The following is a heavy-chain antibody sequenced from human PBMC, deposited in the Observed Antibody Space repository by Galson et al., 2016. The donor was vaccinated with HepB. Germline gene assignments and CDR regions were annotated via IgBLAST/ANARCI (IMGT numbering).Heavy chain of an antibody. V-gene: IGHV3-23*01. Sequence: SLRLSCAASGFTFSSYAMSWVRQAPGKGLEWVSGISGSGGSTNYGDSVRGRFTISRDNSKNTVYLQMSSLRVDDTAVYYCASGIAVTTSNSFWYFDLWGRGTLVTVSS. CDR3: ASGIAVTTSNSFWYFDL. CDR1: GFTFSSYA. D-gene: IGHD3-10*01. J-gene: IGHJ2*01. CDR2: ISGSGGST.